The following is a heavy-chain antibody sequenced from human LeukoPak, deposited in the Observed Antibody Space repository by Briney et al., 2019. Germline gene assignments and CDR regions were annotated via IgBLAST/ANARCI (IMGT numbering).Heavy chain of an antibody. D-gene: IGHD1-1*01. CDR3: ARRGTWYYYMDV. CDR2: IYYSGST. J-gene: IGHJ6*03. Sequence: SETLSLTCTVSGGSISSSSYYWGWIRQPPGKGLEWIGSIYYSGSTYYNPSLNSRVTISVDTSKNQFSLKLSSVTAADTAVYYCARRGTWYYYMDVWGKGTTVTISS. V-gene: IGHV4-39*01. CDR1: GGSISSSSYY.